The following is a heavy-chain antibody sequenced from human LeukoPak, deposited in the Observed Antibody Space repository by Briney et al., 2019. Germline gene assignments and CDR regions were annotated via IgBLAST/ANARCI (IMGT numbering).Heavy chain of an antibody. CDR3: ATQDIVVVPVV. Sequence: SETLSLTCAVSGYSVISGYYWVWIRQPAGGGLEWIGRIFSSGSTDYNASLKSRLTMSLDTSKNQFSLKLSSVTAADTAVYYCATQDIVVVPVVWGQGTLVTVSS. V-gene: IGHV4-38-2*01. CDR2: IFSSGST. CDR1: GYSVISGYY. D-gene: IGHD2-2*01. J-gene: IGHJ4*02.